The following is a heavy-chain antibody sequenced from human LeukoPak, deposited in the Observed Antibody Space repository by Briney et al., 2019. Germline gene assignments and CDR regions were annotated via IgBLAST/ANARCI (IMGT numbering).Heavy chain of an antibody. D-gene: IGHD3/OR15-3a*01. V-gene: IGHV3-23*01. CDR1: GFTLSSYA. CDR3: AKGDSNFDF. CDR2: ISASGGTT. Sequence: PGGSLRLSCAASGFTLSSYAMNWVRQAPGKGLEWVSDISASGGTTYSADSVKGRFTISRDNSKSTLYLQMNSLRAEDTAVYYCAKGDSNFDFWGQGTLVTVSS. J-gene: IGHJ4*02.